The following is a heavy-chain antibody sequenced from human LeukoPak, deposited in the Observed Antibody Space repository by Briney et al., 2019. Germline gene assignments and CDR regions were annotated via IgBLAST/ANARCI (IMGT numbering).Heavy chain of an antibody. CDR2: IIPIFGTA. J-gene: IGHJ5*02. CDR1: GGTFGSYA. D-gene: IGHD3-10*01. Sequence: SVKVSCKASGGTFGSYAISWVRQAPGQGLEWMGGIIPIFGTANYAQKFQGRVTITADESTSTAYMELSSLRSEDTAVYYCAREGFAVYNWFDPWGQGTLVTVSS. CDR3: AREGFAVYNWFDP. V-gene: IGHV1-69*13.